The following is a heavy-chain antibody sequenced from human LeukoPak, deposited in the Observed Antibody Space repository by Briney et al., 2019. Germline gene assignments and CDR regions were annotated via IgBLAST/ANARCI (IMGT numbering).Heavy chain of an antibody. Sequence: ASVKVSCKASGYIFTTYDINWVRQAAGQGLEWMGWMNPKSGNTGYVQNFRGRVTMTRNTSITTSYMELSSLRSEDTAVYFCARASRTYFGDYLYYFDSWGQGTQVTVSS. J-gene: IGHJ4*02. CDR3: ARASRTYFGDYLYYFDS. CDR1: GYIFTTYD. V-gene: IGHV1-8*01. CDR2: MNPKSGNT. D-gene: IGHD4-17*01.